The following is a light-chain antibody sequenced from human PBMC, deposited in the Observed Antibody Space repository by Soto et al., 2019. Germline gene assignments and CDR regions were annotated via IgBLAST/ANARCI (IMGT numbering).Light chain of an antibody. CDR2: DAS. CDR3: QQYNSYYGA. CDR1: QTISSW. J-gene: IGKJ1*01. V-gene: IGKV1-5*01. Sequence: DIQMTQSPSTLSGSVGDRVTITCRASQTISSWLAWYQQKPGKAPKLLIYDASNLESGVPSRFSGSGSGTEFTLTISSLQPEDFGIYYCQQYNSYYGAFGQGTKVDIK.